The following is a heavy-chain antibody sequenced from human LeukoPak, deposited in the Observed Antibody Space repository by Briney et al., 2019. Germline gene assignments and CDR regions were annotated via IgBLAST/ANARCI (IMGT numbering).Heavy chain of an antibody. V-gene: IGHV3-53*01. D-gene: IGHD5-12*01. J-gene: IGHJ4*02. CDR3: ARDVRLPPRVDY. CDR1: GFTVSSNY. Sequence: GGSLRLSCAASGFTVSSNYMSWVRQAPGKGLEWVSVIYSGGSTYYADSVKGRFTISRDNSKNTLYLQMNSLRAEDTAVYYCARDVRLPPRVDYWGQGTLVTVSS. CDR2: IYSGGST.